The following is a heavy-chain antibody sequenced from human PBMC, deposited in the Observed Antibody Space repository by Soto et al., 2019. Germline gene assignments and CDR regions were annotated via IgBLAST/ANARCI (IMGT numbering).Heavy chain of an antibody. D-gene: IGHD3-3*01. V-gene: IGHV4-34*01. CDR2: INHSGST. CDR1: GGSFSGYY. CDR3: AGAEGRITIFGVVIDDYYYYMDV. J-gene: IGHJ6*03. Sequence: PSETLSLTCGVYGGSFSGYYWSLIRQPPGKGLEWIGEINHSGSTNYNPSLKSRVTISVDTSKNQFSLKLSSVTAADTAVYYCAGAEGRITIFGVVIDDYYYYMDVWGKGTTVTVSS.